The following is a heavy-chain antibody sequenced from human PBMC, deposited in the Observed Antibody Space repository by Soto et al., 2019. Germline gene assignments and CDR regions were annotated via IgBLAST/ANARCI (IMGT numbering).Heavy chain of an antibody. CDR3: AIPGIAVAPDY. V-gene: IGHV4-34*01. CDR2: INLSGST. CDR1: GGSFSGYY. D-gene: IGHD6-19*01. J-gene: IGHJ4*02. Sequence: SETLSLTCAVYGGSFSGYYWSWIRQPPGKGLEWIGEINLSGSTNYNPSLKSRVTISVDTSKNQFSLKLSSVTAADTAVYYCAIPGIAVAPDYWGQGTLVTVSS.